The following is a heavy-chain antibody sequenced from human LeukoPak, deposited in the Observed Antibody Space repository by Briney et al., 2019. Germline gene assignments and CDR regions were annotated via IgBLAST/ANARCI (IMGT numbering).Heavy chain of an antibody. CDR3: AGAYCGGDCYSGRAFDI. J-gene: IGHJ3*02. V-gene: IGHV4-34*01. CDR1: GGSFSGYY. D-gene: IGHD2-21*02. Sequence: SETLSLTCAVYGGSFSGYYWSWIRQPPGKGLEWIGEIYHSGSTNYKPSLRSRVTISVDKSKNQFSLKLSSVTAADTAVYYCAGAYCGGDCYSGRAFDIWGQGTMVTVSS. CDR2: IYHSGST.